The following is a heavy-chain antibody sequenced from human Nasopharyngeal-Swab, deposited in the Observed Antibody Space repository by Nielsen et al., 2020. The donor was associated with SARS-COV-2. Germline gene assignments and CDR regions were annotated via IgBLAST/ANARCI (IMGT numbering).Heavy chain of an antibody. Sequence: GESLKISCVASGFTFRMYWMSWVRQAPGKGLEWVAAINQDGSEKQYVESLKGRITISRDNAKNSLYLQMNSLRAEDTAVYYCARGYYYDSSGYYYGYYYYYGMDVWGQGTTVTVSS. D-gene: IGHD3-22*01. V-gene: IGHV3-7*03. CDR2: INQDGSEK. CDR1: GFTFRMYW. J-gene: IGHJ6*02. CDR3: ARGYYYDSSGYYYGYYYYYGMDV.